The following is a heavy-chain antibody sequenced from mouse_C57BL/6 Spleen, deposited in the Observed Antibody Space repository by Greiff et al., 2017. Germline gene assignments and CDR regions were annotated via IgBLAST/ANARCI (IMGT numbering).Heavy chain of an antibody. CDR1: GYTFTSYW. J-gene: IGHJ2*01. CDR3: ARRGDYYGSSYDY. Sequence: QVHVKQSGAELVKPGASVKLSCKASGYTFTSYWMQWVKQRPGQGLEWIGEIDPSDSYTNYNQKFKGKATLTVDTSSSTAYMQLSSLTSEDSAVYYCARRGDYYGSSYDYWGQGTTLTVSS. CDR2: IDPSDSYT. V-gene: IGHV1-50*01. D-gene: IGHD1-1*01.